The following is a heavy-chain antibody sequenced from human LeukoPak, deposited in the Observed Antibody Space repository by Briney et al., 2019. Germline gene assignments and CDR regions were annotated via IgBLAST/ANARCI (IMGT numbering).Heavy chain of an antibody. CDR3: GRSGRYRPSDL. CDR1: GFILSDHY. Sequence: GGSLRLSCAASGFILSDHYIDWVRQAPGKGLEWVGRTRNKANSYTTEYAASVKGRFTISRDDPKNLLYLRMNSLKSEDTAVYYCGRSGRYRPSDLWGQGTLVTVSS. D-gene: IGHD1-26*01. CDR2: TRNKANSYTT. J-gene: IGHJ5*02. V-gene: IGHV3-72*01.